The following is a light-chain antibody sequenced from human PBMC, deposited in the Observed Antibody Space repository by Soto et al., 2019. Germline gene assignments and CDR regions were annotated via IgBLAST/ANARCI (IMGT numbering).Light chain of an antibody. J-gene: IGLJ3*02. Sequence: QSVLTQPPSASGTPGQKVTLSCSGSSSNIGSDFVYWFQQLPGTAPTLLIYRNNQRPSGVPDRFSGSKSGTSASLAISGLRSEDEADYYCASWDGSLRGWVFGGGTKVTVL. V-gene: IGLV1-47*01. CDR2: RNN. CDR3: ASWDGSLRGWV. CDR1: SSNIGSDF.